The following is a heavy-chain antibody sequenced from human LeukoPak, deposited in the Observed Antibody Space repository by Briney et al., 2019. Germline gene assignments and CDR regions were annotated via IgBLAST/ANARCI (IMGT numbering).Heavy chain of an antibody. J-gene: IGHJ5*02. CDR1: GGSISSGGYY. Sequence: PSQTLSLTCTVSGGSISSGGYYWSWIRQHPGKGLEWIGYIYYSGSTYYNPSLRSRVTISVDTSKNQFSLKLSSVTAADTAVYYCARALWFGELLSTKNNWFDPWGQGTLVTVSS. CDR2: IYYSGST. V-gene: IGHV4-31*03. D-gene: IGHD3-10*01. CDR3: ARALWFGELLSTKNNWFDP.